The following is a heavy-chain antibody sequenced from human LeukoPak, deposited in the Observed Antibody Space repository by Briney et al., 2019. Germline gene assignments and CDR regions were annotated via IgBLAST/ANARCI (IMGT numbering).Heavy chain of an antibody. CDR1: GFTFSSYW. Sequence: GRSLRLSCAASGFTFSSYWMSWVRQAPGKGLEWVANIKQDGSEKYYVDSVKGRFTISRDNAKNSLYLQMNSLRAEDTAVYYCARDLYYDFWSGYYGAHFDYWGQGTLVTVSS. V-gene: IGHV3-7*03. CDR3: ARDLYYDFWSGYYGAHFDY. D-gene: IGHD3-3*01. J-gene: IGHJ4*02. CDR2: IKQDGSEK.